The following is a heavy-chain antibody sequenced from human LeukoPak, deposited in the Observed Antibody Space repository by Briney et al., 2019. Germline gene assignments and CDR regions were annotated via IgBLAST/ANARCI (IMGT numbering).Heavy chain of an antibody. CDR3: AKSLSGGSCQPFDY. CDR1: GGSFSGYY. Sequence: KPSETLSLTCAVYGGSFSGYYWSWIRQPPGKGLEWIGEINYSGSTNYNPSLKSRVTISVDTSKNQFSLKLSSVTAADTAVYYCAKSLSGGSCQPFDYWGQGTLVTVSS. D-gene: IGHD2-15*01. J-gene: IGHJ4*02. V-gene: IGHV4-34*01. CDR2: INYSGST.